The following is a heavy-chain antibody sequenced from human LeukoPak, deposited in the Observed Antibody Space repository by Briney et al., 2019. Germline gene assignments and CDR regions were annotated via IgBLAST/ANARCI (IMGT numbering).Heavy chain of an antibody. J-gene: IGHJ4*02. CDR3: AKSSRTMIVVVITLVDY. V-gene: IGHV3-23*01. Sequence: GGSLRLSCAASGFTFSSYAMSWVRQAPGKGLEWVSAISGSGGSTYYADSVKGRFTISRDNSKNTLYLQMNSLRAEDTAVYYCAKSSRTMIVVVITLVDYWGQGTLVTVSS. CDR2: ISGSGGST. CDR1: GFTFSSYA. D-gene: IGHD3-22*01.